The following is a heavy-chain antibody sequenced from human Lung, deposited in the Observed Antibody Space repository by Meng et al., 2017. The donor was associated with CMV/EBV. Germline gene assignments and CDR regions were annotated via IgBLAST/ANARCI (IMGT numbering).Heavy chain of an antibody. CDR2: ISGSGGST. J-gene: IGHJ6*02. D-gene: IGHD3-3*01. CDR3: AKDLGGETDFWSGYLYYYYYYGMDV. V-gene: IGHV3-23*01. Sequence: GESLKISCAASGFTFSSYAMSWVRQAPGKGLEWVSAISGSGGSTYYADSVKGRFTISRDNSKNTLYLQMNSLRAEDTAVYYCAKDLGGETDFWSGYLYYYYYYGMDVWGQGTXVTVSS. CDR1: GFTFSSYA.